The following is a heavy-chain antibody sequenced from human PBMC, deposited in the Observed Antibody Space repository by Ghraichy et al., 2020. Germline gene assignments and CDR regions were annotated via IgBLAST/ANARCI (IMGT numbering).Heavy chain of an antibody. CDR3: AKDPGGVDWRGGSCYEVGYYYYYGMDV. CDR1: GFTFSSYA. J-gene: IGHJ6*02. Sequence: GESLNISCAASGFTFSSYAMSWVRQAPGKGLEWVSAISGSGGSTYYADSVKGRFTISRDNSKNTLYLQMNSLRAEDTAVYYCAKDPGGVDWRGGSCYEVGYYYYYGMDVWGQGTTVTVSS. CDR2: ISGSGGST. V-gene: IGHV3-23*01. D-gene: IGHD2-15*01.